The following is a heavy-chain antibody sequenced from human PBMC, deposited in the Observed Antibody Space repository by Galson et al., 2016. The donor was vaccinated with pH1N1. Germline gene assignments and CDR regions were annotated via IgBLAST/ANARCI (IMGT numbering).Heavy chain of an antibody. CDR3: VKDVFALASAYYYDMDG. J-gene: IGHJ6*03. CDR1: GFTFDDYA. D-gene: IGHD6-19*01. Sequence: SLRLSCAASGFTFDDYAMHWVRQAPGKGLEWVSLISWDGGGTSYADSVKGRFIISRDNTKNSLYLQMNSLRTEDTALYYCVKDVFALASAYYYDMDGWGKGTTVTVSS. CDR2: ISWDGGGT. V-gene: IGHV3-43D*04.